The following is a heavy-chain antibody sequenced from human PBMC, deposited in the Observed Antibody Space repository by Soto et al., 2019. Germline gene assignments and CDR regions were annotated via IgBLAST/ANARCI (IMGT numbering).Heavy chain of an antibody. CDR3: ARDRGQGDLRHYYGMDV. CDR2: IYYSGST. D-gene: IGHD3-16*01. V-gene: IGHV4-59*01. Sequence: PSETLSLTCTVSGGSISSYYWSWIRRPPGKGLEWIGYIYYSGSTNYNPSLKSRVTISVDTSKNQFSLKLSSVTAADTAVYYCARDRGQGDLRHYYGMDVWGQGTTVTVSS. CDR1: GGSISSYY. J-gene: IGHJ6*02.